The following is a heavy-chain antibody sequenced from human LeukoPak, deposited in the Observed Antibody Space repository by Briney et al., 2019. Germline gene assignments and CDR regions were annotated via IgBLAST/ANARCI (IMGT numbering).Heavy chain of an antibody. V-gene: IGHV3-13*05. D-gene: IGHD6-13*01. CDR1: GFTFSSYD. Sequence: GGSLRLSCAASGFTFSSYDMHWVRQATGKGLEWVSAIGTAGDPYYLGSVKGRFTISRENAKNSLYLQMNSLRAGDTAVYYCARAAAEPHYYGMDVWGKGTTVTVSS. J-gene: IGHJ6*04. CDR2: IGTAGDP. CDR3: ARAAAEPHYYGMDV.